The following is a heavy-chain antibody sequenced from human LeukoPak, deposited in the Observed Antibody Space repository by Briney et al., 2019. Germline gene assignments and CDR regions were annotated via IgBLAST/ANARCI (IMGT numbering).Heavy chain of an antibody. D-gene: IGHD6-19*01. CDR2: INPNSGGT. CDR3: ARDPLPIAVAGSSNWFDP. CDR1: GYTFPGYY. Sequence: GASVTVSCKASGYTFPGYYMHWVRQAPGQGLEGMGWINPNSGGTNYAQKFQGRVTMTRDTSTSTVYMELSSMRSEDTAVYYCARDPLPIAVAGSSNWFDPWGQGTLVTVSS. J-gene: IGHJ5*02. V-gene: IGHV1-2*02.